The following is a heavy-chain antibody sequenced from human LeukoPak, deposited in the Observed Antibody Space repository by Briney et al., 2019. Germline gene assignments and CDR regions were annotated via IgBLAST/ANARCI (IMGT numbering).Heavy chain of an antibody. CDR3: ARALTTLTYEGY. Sequence: TGGSLRLSCAASGFTFSSYTMHWIRQAPGKGLEWVSSISGSNSYIFYADSVKGRFTVSRDNAKDSLYLQMNSLRAEDTAVYYCARALTTLTYEGYWGQGTLVTVSS. D-gene: IGHD1-1*01. CDR2: ISGSNSYI. CDR1: GFTFSSYT. V-gene: IGHV3-21*01. J-gene: IGHJ4*02.